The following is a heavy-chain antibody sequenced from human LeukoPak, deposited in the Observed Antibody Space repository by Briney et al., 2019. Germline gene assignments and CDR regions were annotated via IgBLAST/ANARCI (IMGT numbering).Heavy chain of an antibody. CDR1: GYTFTSYY. CDR3: AREGSSGWYHTGKNAFDF. J-gene: IGHJ3*01. Sequence: ASVKVSCKASGYTFTSYYMHWVRQAPGQGLEWMGIINPSGGSTSYAQKFQGRVTMTRDTSTSTVYMELSSLRSEDTAVYYCAREGSSGWYHTGKNAFDFWGQGTMVTVSS. D-gene: IGHD6-19*01. V-gene: IGHV1-46*03. CDR2: INPSGGST.